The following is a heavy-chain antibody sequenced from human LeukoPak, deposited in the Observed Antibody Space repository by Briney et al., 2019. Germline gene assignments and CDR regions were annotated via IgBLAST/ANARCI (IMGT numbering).Heavy chain of an antibody. Sequence: PSETLSLTCTVSGGSISSGSYYWSWIRQPAGKGLEWIGRIYTSGSTNYNPSLKSRVTISVDTSKNQFSLKLSSVTAADTAVYYCARRELLDAFDIWGQGTIVTVSS. CDR3: ARRELLDAFDI. J-gene: IGHJ3*02. CDR1: GGSISSGSYY. D-gene: IGHD1-26*01. V-gene: IGHV4-61*02. CDR2: IYTSGST.